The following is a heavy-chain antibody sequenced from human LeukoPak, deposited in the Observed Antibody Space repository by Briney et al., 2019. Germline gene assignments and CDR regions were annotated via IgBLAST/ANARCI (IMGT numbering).Heavy chain of an antibody. CDR1: GFTFSSYD. CDR2: ISGGGST. D-gene: IGHD1-26*01. J-gene: IGHJ4*02. CDR3: AKTFYSGSYLGFDY. V-gene: IGHV3-23*01. Sequence: GGSLRLSCAASGFTFSSYDMSWVRQAPGKGLEWVSSISGGGSTYYADSVKGRFTISRVNSKTTLYLQMNSLRAEDTAVYYCAKTFYSGSYLGFDYWGQGTLVTVSS.